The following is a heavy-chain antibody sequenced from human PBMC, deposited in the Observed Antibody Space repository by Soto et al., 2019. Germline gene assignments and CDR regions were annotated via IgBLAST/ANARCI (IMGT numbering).Heavy chain of an antibody. V-gene: IGHV1-69*12. D-gene: IGHD2-15*01. Sequence: QVQLVQSGAEVKKPGSSVKVSCKASGGTFSSYAISWVRQAPGQGLEWMGGIIPIFGTANYAQKFQGRVTITADEATGTAYMEQSSLRSEDAAVYYCGSADGVVVVAATTSYYYDGMDVWGQGTTVTVSS. J-gene: IGHJ6*02. CDR2: IIPIFGTA. CDR3: GSADGVVVVAATTSYYYDGMDV. CDR1: GGTFSSYA.